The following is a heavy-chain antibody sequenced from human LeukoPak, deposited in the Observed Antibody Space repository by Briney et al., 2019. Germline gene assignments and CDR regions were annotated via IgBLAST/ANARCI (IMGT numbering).Heavy chain of an antibody. Sequence: PSETLSLTCAVSGGSISSSNWWSWVRPPPGKGLEWIGEIYHSGSTNYNPSLKSRVTISVDKSKNQFSLKLSSVTAADTAVYYCARAWTVTTLGDWFDPWGQGTLVTVSS. J-gene: IGHJ5*02. CDR1: GGSISSSNW. CDR3: ARAWTVTTLGDWFDP. CDR2: IYHSGST. V-gene: IGHV4-4*02. D-gene: IGHD4-17*01.